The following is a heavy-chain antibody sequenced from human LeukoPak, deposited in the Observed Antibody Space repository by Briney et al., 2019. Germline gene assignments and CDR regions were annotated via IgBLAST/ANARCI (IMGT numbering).Heavy chain of an antibody. CDR1: GFTFSSYA. CDR3: AREGGYDSSGYYPNY. V-gene: IGHV3-30-3*01. Sequence: GGSLRLSCAASGFTFSSYAMPWVRQAPGKGLEWVAVISYDGSNKYYADSVKGRFTISRDNSKNTLYLQMNSLRAEDTAVYYCAREGGYDSSGYYPNYWGQGTLVTVSS. CDR2: ISYDGSNK. J-gene: IGHJ4*02. D-gene: IGHD3-22*01.